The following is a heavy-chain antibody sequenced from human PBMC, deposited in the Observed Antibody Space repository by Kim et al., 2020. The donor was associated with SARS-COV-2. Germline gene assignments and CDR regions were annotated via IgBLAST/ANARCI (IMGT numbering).Heavy chain of an antibody. V-gene: IGHV4-34*01. J-gene: IGHJ4*02. D-gene: IGHD6-13*01. CDR2: INHSGST. CDR1: GGSFSGYY. Sequence: SETLSLTCAVYGGSFSGYYWSWIRQPPGKGLEWIGEINHSGSTNYNPSLKSRVTISVDTSKNQFSLKLSSVTAADTAVYYCGGGQLADFDYWGQGTLVTV. CDR3: GGGQLADFDY.